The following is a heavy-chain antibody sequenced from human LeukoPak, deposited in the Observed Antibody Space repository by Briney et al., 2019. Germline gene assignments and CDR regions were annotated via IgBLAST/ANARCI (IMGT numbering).Heavy chain of an antibody. CDR3: ARDHHDVLTGYYSNYYNYYYMDV. Sequence: GGSLRLSCVASGFTFNSYWMSWVRQAPGKGLEWVANINEDGTEKYYVDSVRGRFTLSRDNAENSLYLQMSSLRAEDTAVYYCARDHHDVLTGYYSNYYNYYYMDVWGKGTTVTASS. CDR2: INEDGTEK. D-gene: IGHD3-9*01. V-gene: IGHV3-7*01. J-gene: IGHJ6*03. CDR1: GFTFNSYW.